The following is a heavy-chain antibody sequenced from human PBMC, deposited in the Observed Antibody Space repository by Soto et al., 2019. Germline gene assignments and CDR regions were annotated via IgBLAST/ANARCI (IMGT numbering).Heavy chain of an antibody. V-gene: IGHV3-30-3*01. Sequence: GGSLRLSCAASGLTFSSYAMHWVRQAPGKGLEWVAVISYDGSNKYYADSVKGRFTISRDNSKNTLYLQMNSLRAEDTAVYYCARVKRPRAFDIWGQGTMVTVSS. CDR3: ARVKRPRAFDI. J-gene: IGHJ3*02. CDR2: ISYDGSNK. CDR1: GLTFSSYA.